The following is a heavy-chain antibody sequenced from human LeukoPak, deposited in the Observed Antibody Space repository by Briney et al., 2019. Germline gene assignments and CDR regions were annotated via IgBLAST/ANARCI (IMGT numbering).Heavy chain of an antibody. CDR2: VNHSGST. J-gene: IGHJ5*02. CDR1: GGSFSGYF. V-gene: IGHV4-34*01. Sequence: SETLSLTCAVSGGSFSGYFWTWIRQPPGKGLEWIGEVNHSGSTNYNPSLKGRVTISVDTSKNQFSLKLSSVTAADTAVFYCAREPGFDSSGYLNWFDPWGQGTLVTVSS. CDR3: AREPGFDSSGYLNWFDP. D-gene: IGHD3-22*01.